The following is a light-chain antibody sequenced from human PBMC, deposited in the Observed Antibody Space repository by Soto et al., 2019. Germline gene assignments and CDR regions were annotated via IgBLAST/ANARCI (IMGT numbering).Light chain of an antibody. CDR2: DVS. CDR1: KSDVGGYNY. J-gene: IGLJ3*02. Sequence: QSALTQPASVSGSLGQSITISCTGTKSDVGGYNYVSWYQQHPGKDPKPIIFDVSNRPSGVSNRFSGSKSGNTAALTISGLQAEDEADYYCTSYSSSSTLGVFGGGTKLTVL. CDR3: TSYSSSSTLGV. V-gene: IGLV2-14*03.